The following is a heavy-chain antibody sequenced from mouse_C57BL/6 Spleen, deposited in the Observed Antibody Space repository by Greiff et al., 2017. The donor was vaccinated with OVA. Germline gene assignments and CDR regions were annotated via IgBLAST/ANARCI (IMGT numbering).Heavy chain of an antibody. Sequence: VQRVESGPELVKPGASVKISCKASGYSFTSYYIHWVKQRPGQGLEWIGWIYPGSGNTKYNEKFKGKATLTADTSSSTAYMQLSSLTSEDSAVYYCARGRSSYFDYWGQGTTLTVSS. CDR3: ARGRSSYFDY. J-gene: IGHJ2*01. D-gene: IGHD1-3*01. CDR1: GYSFTSYY. CDR2: IYPGSGNT. V-gene: IGHV1-66*01.